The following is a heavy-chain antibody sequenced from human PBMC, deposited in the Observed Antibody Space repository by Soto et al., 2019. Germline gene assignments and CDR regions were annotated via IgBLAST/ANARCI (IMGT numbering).Heavy chain of an antibody. CDR2: IDYSGTA. Sequence: SETLRLTCTVSYGPLSLSNVFWGWVRQPPEKGLEGIGNIDYSGTAYFKPSLGTRVTFPVDTSKNQFPMTLYSVTAADSAVYYCARTTGRHRPFWG. CDR3: ARTTGRHRPF. J-gene: IGHJ2*01. CDR1: YGPLSLSNVF. V-gene: IGHV4-39*01. D-gene: IGHD4-4*01.